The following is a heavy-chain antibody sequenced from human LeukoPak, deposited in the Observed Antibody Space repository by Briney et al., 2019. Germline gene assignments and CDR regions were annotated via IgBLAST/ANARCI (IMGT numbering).Heavy chain of an antibody. CDR3: ARGRGDGSGRYYYYYMDV. CDR1: GGSITSHY. D-gene: IGHD3-10*01. V-gene: IGHV4-59*11. Sequence: SETLSLTCTVSGGSITSHYWSWIRQPPGKGLEWIGYVYYSGTTNYNPSLKSRVTISVDTSKNQFSLKLSSVTAADTAVYYCARGRGDGSGRYYYYYMDVWGKGTTVTVSS. CDR2: VYYSGTT. J-gene: IGHJ6*03.